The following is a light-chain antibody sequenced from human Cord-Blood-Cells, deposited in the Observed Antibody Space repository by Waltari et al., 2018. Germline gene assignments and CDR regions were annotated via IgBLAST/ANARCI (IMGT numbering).Light chain of an antibody. CDR1: QSISSG. Sequence: DIQMTQSPSTLSASVGDRVTITCRASQSISSGLAWYQQKPGKATKLLIYDASSLESGVPSRFSGSGSGTEFTLTISSLQPDDFATYYCQQYNSYSFGQGTKLEIK. CDR3: QQYNSYS. J-gene: IGKJ2*01. V-gene: IGKV1-5*01. CDR2: DAS.